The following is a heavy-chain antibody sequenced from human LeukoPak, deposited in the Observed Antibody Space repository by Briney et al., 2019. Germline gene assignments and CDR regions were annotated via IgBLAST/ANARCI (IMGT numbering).Heavy chain of an antibody. CDR1: GFTFSSYS. J-gene: IGHJ4*02. CDR3: GRDFAVRGAPSDY. CDR2: ISSSSSYI. Sequence: GGSLRLSCAASGFTFSSYSMNWVRQAPGKGLEGVSSISSSSSYIYYADSVKGRFTISRDNAKNSLYLQMNSLRAEDTAVYYCGRDFAVRGAPSDYWGQGTLVTVSS. D-gene: IGHD3-10*01. V-gene: IGHV3-21*01.